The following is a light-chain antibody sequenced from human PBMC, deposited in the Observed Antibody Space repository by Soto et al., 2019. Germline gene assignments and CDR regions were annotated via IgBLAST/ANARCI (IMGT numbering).Light chain of an antibody. CDR1: QDIRND. J-gene: IGKJ5*01. CDR3: VQDYTYPIT. CDR2: AAS. Sequence: ALQMTQSPPSLSASVGDRVTITCRASQDIRNDLGWYQQKPGKAPELLVCAASSLRSGVPSRFSGSGSGTDFALTISSLQPEDFATYYCVQDYTYPITFGQGTRLVIK. V-gene: IGKV1-6*01.